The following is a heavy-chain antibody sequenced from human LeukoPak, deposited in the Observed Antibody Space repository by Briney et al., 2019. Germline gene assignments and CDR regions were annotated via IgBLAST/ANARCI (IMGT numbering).Heavy chain of an antibody. CDR2: MNPNSGNT. CDR1: GYTFTSYD. J-gene: IGHJ6*02. V-gene: IGHV1-8*01. CDR3: ARVYNEWLVVYGMDV. Sequence: GASVKVSCKASGYTFTSYDINWVRQAPGQGLEWMGWMNPNSGNTGYAQKFQGRVTMTRNTSISTAYMELSSLRSEDTAVYYCARVYNEWLVVYGMDVWGQGTTVTVSS. D-gene: IGHD6-19*01.